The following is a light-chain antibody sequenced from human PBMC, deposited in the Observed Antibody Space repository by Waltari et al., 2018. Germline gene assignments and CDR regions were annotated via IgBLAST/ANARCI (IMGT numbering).Light chain of an antibody. CDR3: LISFSGAEEI. J-gene: IGLJ2*01. Sequence: QAVVTQEPSLTVSPAGTVTLTCCTTTGGVTRGHTPYWFQQKPGQAPRTLIYDTSNNHSWTPVRFSGSLLGGKAARTLSGAQPEDEADYYCLISFSGAEEIFGGGPKLTVL. V-gene: IGLV7-46*01. CDR2: DTS. CDR1: TGGVTRGHT.